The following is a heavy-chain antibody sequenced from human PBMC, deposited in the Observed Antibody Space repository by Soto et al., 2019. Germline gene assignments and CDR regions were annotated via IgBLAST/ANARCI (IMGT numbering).Heavy chain of an antibody. V-gene: IGHV3-21*01. CDR3: ARDLTTVTYERDS. J-gene: IGHJ4*02. Sequence: EVQLVESGGGLVKPGGSLRLSCAASGFTFTSYTMNWVRQAPGKGLEWVSCVSSSDDYIYYADSVKGRFTISRDNAKNSLYLQMNSLRAEDTAVYDCARDLTTVTYERDSWGQGTLVTVAS. CDR1: GFTFTSYT. CDR2: VSSSDDYI. D-gene: IGHD4-17*01.